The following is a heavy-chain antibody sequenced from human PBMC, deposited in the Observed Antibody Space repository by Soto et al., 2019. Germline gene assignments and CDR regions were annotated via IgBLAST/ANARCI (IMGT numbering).Heavy chain of an antibody. J-gene: IGHJ6*02. Sequence: QVQLVESGGGVVQPGRSLRLSCAASGFTFSSYAMHWVRQAPGKGLEWVAVITYDGSNKYYADSVKGRFTISRDNSKNTLFLQMNSLRGEDRAVHYCARGDLEWAFYYCCGVDVWGQGTTVTVSS. CDR2: ITYDGSNK. CDR3: ARGDLEWAFYYCCGVDV. CDR1: GFTFSSYA. V-gene: IGHV3-30-3*01. D-gene: IGHD3-3*01.